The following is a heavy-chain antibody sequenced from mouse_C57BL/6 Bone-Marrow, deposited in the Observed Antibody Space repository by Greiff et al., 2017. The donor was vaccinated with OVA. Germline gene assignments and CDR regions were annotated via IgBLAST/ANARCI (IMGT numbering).Heavy chain of an antibody. V-gene: IGHV1-52*01. CDR3: ARSCDPYFDV. CDR2: IDPSDSET. Sequence: QVQLQQPGAELVRPGSSVKLSCKASGYTFTSYWMHWVKQRPIQGLEWIGNIDPSDSETHYNQKFKDKATLTVDKSSSTAYMQLSSLTSEDSAGYYCARSCDPYFDVWGTGTTVTVSS. CDR1: GYTFTSYW. J-gene: IGHJ1*03. D-gene: IGHD2-13*01.